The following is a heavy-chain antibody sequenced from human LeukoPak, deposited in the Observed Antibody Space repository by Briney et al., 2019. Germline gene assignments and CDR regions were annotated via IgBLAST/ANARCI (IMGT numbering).Heavy chain of an antibody. D-gene: IGHD6-6*01. J-gene: IGHJ5*02. CDR3: ARDSLYSSSSWFDP. CDR1: GFTFSSYA. Sequence: GGSLRLSCAASGFTFSSYAMHWVRQAPGKGLEWVAVISYDGSNKYYADSVKGRSTISRDNSKNTLYLQMNSLRAEDTAVYYCARDSLYSSSSWFDPWGQGTLVTVSS. CDR2: ISYDGSNK. V-gene: IGHV3-30-3*01.